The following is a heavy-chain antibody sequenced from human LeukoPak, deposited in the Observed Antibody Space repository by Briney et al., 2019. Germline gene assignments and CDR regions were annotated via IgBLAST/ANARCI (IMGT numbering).Heavy chain of an antibody. V-gene: IGHV3-21*01. J-gene: IGHJ6*02. CDR2: ISSSSYI. CDR1: GFTFSSYS. Sequence: GGSLRLSCAASGFTFSSYSMNWVRQAPGKGLEWVSSISSSSYIYYADSVKGRFTISRDNAKNSLYLQMNSLRAEDTAVYYCARDVDYYDSSGYYPFGYYYYGMDVWGQGTTVTVSS. CDR3: ARDVDYYDSSGYYPFGYYYYGMDV. D-gene: IGHD3-22*01.